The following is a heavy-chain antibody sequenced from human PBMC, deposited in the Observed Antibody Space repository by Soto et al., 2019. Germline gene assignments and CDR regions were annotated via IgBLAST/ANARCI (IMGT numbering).Heavy chain of an antibody. D-gene: IGHD6-6*01. Sequence: SQTLSLTCAISGVSVSSNRAAWNWIRQSPSRGLEGLGRTYYRSKWFSGYAVSVRSRISINTDTSKNQSSLQLKSLTPEYSAVYYCARASEYFDQWGQGILVTVSS. J-gene: IGHJ4*02. V-gene: IGHV6-1*01. CDR3: ARASEYFDQ. CDR1: GVSVSSNRAA. CDR2: TYYRSKWFS.